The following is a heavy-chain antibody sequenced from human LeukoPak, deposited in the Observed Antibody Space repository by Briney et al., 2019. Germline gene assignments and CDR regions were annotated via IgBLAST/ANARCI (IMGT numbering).Heavy chain of an antibody. CDR1: GYTFTNFY. Sequence: ASVKVSCKASGYTFTNFYIHWVRQAPGQGLEWMGIINPSAGGTSYAQKFQGRVTITADESTSTAYMELSSLRSEDTAVYYCASVDGYNYFDYWGQGTLVTVSS. D-gene: IGHD5-24*01. CDR3: ASVDGYNYFDY. CDR2: INPSAGGT. V-gene: IGHV1-46*01. J-gene: IGHJ4*02.